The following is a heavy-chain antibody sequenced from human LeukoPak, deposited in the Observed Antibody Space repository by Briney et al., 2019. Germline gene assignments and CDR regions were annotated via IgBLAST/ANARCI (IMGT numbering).Heavy chain of an antibody. D-gene: IGHD3-16*01. Sequence: GGSLRLSCAASGFTFSSYLMHWVRQAPGKGLVWVSRINSDGSSTSYADSVKGRFTISRDNAKNTLYLQMNSLRAEDTAVYYCARGPTMGYFDYWGQRTLVTVSS. CDR1: GFTFSSYL. CDR2: INSDGSST. CDR3: ARGPTMGYFDY. J-gene: IGHJ4*02. V-gene: IGHV3-74*01.